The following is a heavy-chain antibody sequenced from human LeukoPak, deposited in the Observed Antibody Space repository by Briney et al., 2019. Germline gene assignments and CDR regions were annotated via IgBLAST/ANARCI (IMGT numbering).Heavy chain of an antibody. CDR2: ISSSSSTI. D-gene: IGHD2-15*01. Sequence: GGSLRLSCAASGFTFSSYWMSWVRQAPGKGLEWVSYISSSSSTIYYADSVKGRFTISRDNAKNSLYLQMNSLRAEDTAVYYCARDLGYCSGGTCLYYFDYWGQGTLVTVSS. CDR3: ARDLGYCSGGTCLYYFDY. J-gene: IGHJ4*02. V-gene: IGHV3-48*01. CDR1: GFTFSSYW.